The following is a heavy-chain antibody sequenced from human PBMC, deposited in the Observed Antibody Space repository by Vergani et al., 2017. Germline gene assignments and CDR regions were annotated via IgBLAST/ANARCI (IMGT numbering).Heavy chain of an antibody. CDR3: AREGLHSGSGSYNDY. V-gene: IGHV4-39*07. J-gene: IGHJ4*02. CDR2: IYYSGST. D-gene: IGHD3-10*01. CDR1: NDSVSNTFYY. Sequence: QVQLQESGPGLVKPSETLSLTCTVSNDSVSNTFYYWGWIRQTPGKGLEWIGSIYYSGSTYYNPSLESRVTMSVDTSKSQFSLRLSSVTAADTAMYYCAREGLHSGSGSYNDYWGQGTLVTVSS.